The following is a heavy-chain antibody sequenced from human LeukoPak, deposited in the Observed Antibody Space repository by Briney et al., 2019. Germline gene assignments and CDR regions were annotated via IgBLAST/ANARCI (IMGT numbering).Heavy chain of an antibody. CDR2: FDAEDGET. Sequence: ASVKVSCKVSGYTLTELSMHWVRQAPGKGLEWMGGFDAEDGETIYAQKFQGRVTMTEDTSTDTAYMELSSLRSEDTAVYYCATAGIAVAGYPDAFDIWGQGTMVTVSS. D-gene: IGHD6-19*01. V-gene: IGHV1-24*01. CDR1: GYTLTELS. CDR3: ATAGIAVAGYPDAFDI. J-gene: IGHJ3*02.